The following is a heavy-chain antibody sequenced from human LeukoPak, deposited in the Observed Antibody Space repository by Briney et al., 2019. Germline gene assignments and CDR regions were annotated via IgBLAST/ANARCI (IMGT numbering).Heavy chain of an antibody. Sequence: SETLSLTCTLSGGSISSRYWSWIRQPPGKGLEWIGSIYYSGGTNYNPSLQGRVSISVDTSKIQFSLKLSSVTAADTAVYYCARWQYTISSGWFDPWGQGTLSPSP. J-gene: IGHJ5*02. CDR1: GGSISSRY. V-gene: IGHV4-59*08. CDR3: ARWQYTISSGWFDP. CDR2: IYYSGGT. D-gene: IGHD6-6*01.